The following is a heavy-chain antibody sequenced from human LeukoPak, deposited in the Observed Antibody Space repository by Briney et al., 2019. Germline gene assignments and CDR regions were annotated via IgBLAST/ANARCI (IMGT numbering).Heavy chain of an antibody. J-gene: IGHJ3*02. CDR1: GGSISSGGYS. CDR2: IYHSGST. V-gene: IGHV4-30-2*01. CDR3: ARDLGAFDI. Sequence: SQTLSLTCAVSGGSISSGGYSWSWIRQPPGKGLEWIGYIYHSGSTYYNPSLKSRVTISVDRSKSQFSLKLSSVTAADTAVYYCARDLGAFDIWGQGTMVTVSS.